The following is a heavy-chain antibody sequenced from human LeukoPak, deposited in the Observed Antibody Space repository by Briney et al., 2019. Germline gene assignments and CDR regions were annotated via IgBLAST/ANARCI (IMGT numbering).Heavy chain of an antibody. CDR3: VVGGSPGY. V-gene: IGHV3-74*01. CDR1: GLAFSAYK. CDR2: ISTDGYTT. D-gene: IGHD2-15*01. J-gene: IGHJ4*02. Sequence: GGSLRLSCAASGLAFSAYKMHWVRQAPRKGLVWVSRISTDGYTTDYADFVQGRFTASRDNTKNTWSLGMNSLRAEDTAVYYCVVGGSPGYWGQGTLVTVSS.